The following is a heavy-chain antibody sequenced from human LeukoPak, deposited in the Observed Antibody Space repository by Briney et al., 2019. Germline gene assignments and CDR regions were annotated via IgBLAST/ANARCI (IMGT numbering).Heavy chain of an antibody. CDR3: ARFYYGSGSYVSNFDY. Sequence: PSETLSLTCTVSGGSVTTGYYYWGWIRQPPGKALEWIGSFYYSGSTYYNPSLQSRVTISVDTSKTQFYLRLNSVTAADTAVYYCARFYYGSGSYVSNFDYWGQGTLATVSS. J-gene: IGHJ4*02. CDR1: GGSVTTGYYY. D-gene: IGHD3-10*01. V-gene: IGHV4-39*01. CDR2: FYYSGST.